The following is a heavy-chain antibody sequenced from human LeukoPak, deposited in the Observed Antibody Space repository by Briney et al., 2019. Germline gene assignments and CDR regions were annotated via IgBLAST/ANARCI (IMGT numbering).Heavy chain of an antibody. V-gene: IGHV1-18*01. J-gene: IGHJ4*02. Sequence: ASVKVSCKASGYTFTSYGISWVRQAPGQGLEWMGWISACNGNTNYAQKLQGRVTMTTDTSTSTAYMELRSLRSDDTAVYYCARDFPRTRVYYDSSGLDYWGQGTLVTVSS. CDR3: ARDFPRTRVYYDSSGLDY. CDR1: GYTFTSYG. CDR2: ISACNGNT. D-gene: IGHD3-22*01.